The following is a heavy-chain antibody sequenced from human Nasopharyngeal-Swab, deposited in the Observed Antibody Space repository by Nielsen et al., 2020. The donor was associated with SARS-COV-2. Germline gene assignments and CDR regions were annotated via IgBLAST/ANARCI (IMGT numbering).Heavy chain of an antibody. D-gene: IGHD3-3*01. Sequence: GESLKISCAASGFTFSSYGMNWVRQAPGKGLEWVSSISSSGSYIYYADSVKGRFTISRDNAKNSLYLQMNSLRAEDTAVYYCARVGGLPFLEWLLSDDYWGQGTLVTVSS. CDR1: GFTFSSYG. J-gene: IGHJ4*02. CDR3: ARVGGLPFLEWLLSDDY. V-gene: IGHV3-21*01. CDR2: ISSSGSYI.